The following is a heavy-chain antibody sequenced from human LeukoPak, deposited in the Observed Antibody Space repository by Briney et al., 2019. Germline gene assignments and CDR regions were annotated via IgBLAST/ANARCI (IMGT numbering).Heavy chain of an antibody. Sequence: GGSLRLSCAASGFTFSSYGMHWVRQAPGKGLEWESVIWYDGSNKYYADSVKGRFTISRDNSKNTLYLQMNSLRAEDTAVYYCAKGPAFGRYPPYYYMDVWGKGTTVTVSS. CDR1: GFTFSSYG. CDR2: IWYDGSNK. J-gene: IGHJ6*03. V-gene: IGHV3-33*06. D-gene: IGHD1-26*01. CDR3: AKGPAFGRYPPYYYMDV.